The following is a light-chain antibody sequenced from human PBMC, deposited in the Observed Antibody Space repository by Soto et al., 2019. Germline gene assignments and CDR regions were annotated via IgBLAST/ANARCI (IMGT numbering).Light chain of an antibody. Sequence: EIVLTQSPGTLSLSTGERATLSCRASQSVSSSYLAWYQQKPGQAPRLLISGASTRATGVPDRFSGSGSETEFALTISSLQSEDFTVYFCQQYNTRPQTFGQGTKVDIK. V-gene: IGKV3-15*01. CDR3: QQYNTRPQT. CDR1: QSVSSSY. CDR2: GAS. J-gene: IGKJ1*01.